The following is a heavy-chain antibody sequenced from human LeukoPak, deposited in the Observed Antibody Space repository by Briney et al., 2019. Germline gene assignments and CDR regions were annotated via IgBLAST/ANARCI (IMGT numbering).Heavy chain of an antibody. V-gene: IGHV1-69*02. CDR2: IIPILGIA. CDR1: GGTFSSYT. CDR3: ARGHVGGNSRDAFDI. J-gene: IGHJ3*02. D-gene: IGHD4-23*01. Sequence: ASVKVSCKASGGTFSSYTISWVRQAPGQGLEWMGRIIPILGIANYAQKFQGRVTITADKSTSTAYMELSSLRSEDTAVYYCARGHVGGNSRDAFDIWGQGTMVTVSS.